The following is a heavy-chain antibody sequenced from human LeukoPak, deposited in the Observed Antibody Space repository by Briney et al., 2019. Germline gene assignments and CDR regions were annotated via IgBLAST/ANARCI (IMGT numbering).Heavy chain of an antibody. CDR1: GYTFTSYD. CDR2: INPNSGGT. V-gene: IGHV1-2*02. J-gene: IGHJ4*02. CDR3: ARVTVTTGY. D-gene: IGHD4-17*01. Sequence: ASVKVSCKASGYTFTSYDINWVRQAPGQGLEWMGWINPNSGGTNYAQKFQGRVTMTRDTSISTAYMELSRLRSDDTAVYYCARVTVTTGYWGQGTLVTVSS.